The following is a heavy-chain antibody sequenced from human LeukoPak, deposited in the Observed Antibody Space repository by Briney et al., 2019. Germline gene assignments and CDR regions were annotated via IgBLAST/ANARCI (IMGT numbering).Heavy chain of an antibody. Sequence: GGSLRLSCAASGFTFIDHYMDWVRQAPGKGLEWVAHIKGDGSDKEYVDSVKGRFTISRDNAKNSLYLQMNSLRAEDTAVYYCARWRTYIQGFFDPWGQGTLVTVSS. J-gene: IGHJ5*02. V-gene: IGHV3-7*05. CDR3: ARWRTYIQGFFDP. CDR2: IKGDGSDK. CDR1: GFTFIDHY. D-gene: IGHD1/OR15-1a*01.